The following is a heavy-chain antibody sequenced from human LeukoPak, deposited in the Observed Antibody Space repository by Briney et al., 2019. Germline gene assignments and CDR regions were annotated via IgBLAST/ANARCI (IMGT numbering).Heavy chain of an antibody. CDR2: VSYSGGT. CDR3: ARADDRSGYFGGRFDS. V-gene: IGHV4-59*01. Sequence: PSETLSLTCTVSGGPISTYYWSWIRQPPGKRLEWIGYVSYSGGTNYNPSLKSRVTISVDTSKNQFSLKLISVTAADTALYYCARADDRSGYFGGRFDSWGQGTLVTVSS. J-gene: IGHJ5*01. D-gene: IGHD3-22*01. CDR1: GGPISTYY.